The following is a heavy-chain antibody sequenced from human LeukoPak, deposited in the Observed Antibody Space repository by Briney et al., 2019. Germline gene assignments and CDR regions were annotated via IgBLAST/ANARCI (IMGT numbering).Heavy chain of an antibody. V-gene: IGHV3-7*01. CDR1: GFTFSSYW. CDR3: AREDDSSGYYLFDY. J-gene: IGHJ4*02. D-gene: IGHD3-22*01. Sequence: GSLRLSCAASGFTFSSYWMSWVRQAPGKGLEWVANIKQDGSEKYYVDSVKGRFTISRDNAKNSLYLQMNSLRAEDTAVYYCAREDDSSGYYLFDYWGQGTLVTVSS. CDR2: IKQDGSEK.